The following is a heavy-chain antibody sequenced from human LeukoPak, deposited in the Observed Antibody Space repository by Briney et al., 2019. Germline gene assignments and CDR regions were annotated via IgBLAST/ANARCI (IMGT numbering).Heavy chain of an antibody. CDR1: GFSFCSYA. J-gene: IGHJ4*02. D-gene: IGHD3-22*01. V-gene: IGHV3-23*01. Sequence: GGSLRLSCAASGFSFCSYAMTWLRQAPGKGLEWVSGISGSGGSTWYADSVKGRFTISRDNSKKTLYLPMDSLRAEDTAVYYCAKTLTENMIVGDYWGQGTLVTVSS. CDR3: AKTLTENMIVGDY. CDR2: ISGSGGST.